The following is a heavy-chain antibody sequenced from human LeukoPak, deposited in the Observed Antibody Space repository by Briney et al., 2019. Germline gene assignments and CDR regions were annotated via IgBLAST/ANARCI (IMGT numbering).Heavy chain of an antibody. CDR2: INAGNGNT. Sequence: ASVKVSCKPSGYTFTSYAMHWVRQAPGQRLEWMGWINAGNGNTKYSQKFQGRVTITRDTSASTAYMELSSLRSEDTAVYYCARDLSVLRYYFDYWGQGTLVTVSS. CDR3: ARDLSVLRYYFDY. CDR1: GYTFTSYA. V-gene: IGHV1-3*01. D-gene: IGHD3-10*01. J-gene: IGHJ4*02.